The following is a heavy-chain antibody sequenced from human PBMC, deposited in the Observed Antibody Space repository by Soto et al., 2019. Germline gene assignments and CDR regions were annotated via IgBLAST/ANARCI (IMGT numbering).Heavy chain of an antibody. D-gene: IGHD5-12*01. V-gene: IGHV4-61*01. CDR3: XRDGWLRDYYYYYGMHV. J-gene: IGHJ6*02. CDR2: IYYSGST. CDR1: GGSVSSGSYY. Sequence: SETLSLTCTVSGGSVSSGSYYWSWIRQPPGKGLEWIGYIYYSGSTNYNPSLKSRVTISVDTSKNQFSLKLSSVTAADTAVYYCXRDGWLRDYYYYYGMHVWGQVTTVPVS.